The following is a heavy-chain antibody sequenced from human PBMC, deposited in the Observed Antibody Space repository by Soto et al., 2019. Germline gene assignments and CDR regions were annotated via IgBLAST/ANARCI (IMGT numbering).Heavy chain of an antibody. CDR3: AREVVVVVQAYWYFDL. V-gene: IGHV3-20*04. CDR1: GFTFDNYG. D-gene: IGHD2-2*01. Sequence: EVPLVESGGGVVRPGGSLRLSCAASGFTFDNYGMSWVRQAPGKGLEWVSGINWNGGSTGYADSVKGRFTISRDNDKNSLYLQMNSLRVEDTALYYCAREVVVVVQAYWYFDLWGRGTLVTVSS. CDR2: INWNGGST. J-gene: IGHJ2*01.